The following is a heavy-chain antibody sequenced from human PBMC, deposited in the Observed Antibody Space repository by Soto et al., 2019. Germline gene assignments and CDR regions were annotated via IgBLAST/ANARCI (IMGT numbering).Heavy chain of an antibody. CDR3: ATGYYDSSGPGAWWFDP. CDR2: FDPEDGET. V-gene: IGHV1-24*01. D-gene: IGHD3-22*01. Sequence: GASVKVSCKVSGYTLTELSMHCVRQAPGKGLEWMGGFDPEDGETIYAQKFQGRVTMTEDTSTDTAYMELSSLRSEDTAVYYCATGYYDSSGPGAWWFDPWGQGTLVTVSS. J-gene: IGHJ5*02. CDR1: GYTLTELS.